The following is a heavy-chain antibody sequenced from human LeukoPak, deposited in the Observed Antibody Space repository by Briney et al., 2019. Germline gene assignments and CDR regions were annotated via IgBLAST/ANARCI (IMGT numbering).Heavy chain of an antibody. CDR3: ARVKTRMVRGVIIFETWFDP. CDR1: GFTFDDYG. V-gene: IGHV3-20*01. Sequence: GGSLRLSCAASGFTFDDYGMSWVRQAPGKGLEWVSGINWNGGSTGYADSVKGRFTISRDNAKNSLYLQMNSLRAEDTALYHCARVKTRMVRGVIIFETWFDPWGQGTLVTVSS. CDR2: INWNGGST. J-gene: IGHJ5*02. D-gene: IGHD3-10*01.